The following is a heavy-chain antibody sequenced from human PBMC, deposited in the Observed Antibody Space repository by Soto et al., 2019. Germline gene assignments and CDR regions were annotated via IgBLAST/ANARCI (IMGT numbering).Heavy chain of an antibody. D-gene: IGHD2-8*01. Sequence: HGESLKISCKGSGYSFTSYWIGWVRQMPGKGLEWMGIIYPGDSDTRYSPSFQGQVTISADKSISTAYLQWSSLKASDTAMYYCARHTLAGTRYYGMDVLRQGTTVTVSS. J-gene: IGHJ6*02. CDR1: GYSFTSYW. CDR2: IYPGDSDT. V-gene: IGHV5-51*01. CDR3: ARHTLAGTRYYGMDV.